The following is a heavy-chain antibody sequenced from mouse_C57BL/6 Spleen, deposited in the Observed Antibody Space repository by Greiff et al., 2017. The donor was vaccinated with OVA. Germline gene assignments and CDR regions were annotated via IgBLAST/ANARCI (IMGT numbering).Heavy chain of an antibody. J-gene: IGHJ2*01. V-gene: IGHV1-54*01. CDR3: ASSSDYFDY. CDR2: INPGSGGT. D-gene: IGHD1-1*01. Sequence: QVQLQQSGAELVRPGTSVKVSCKASGYAFTNYLIEWVKQRPGQGLEWIGVINPGSGGTNYNEKFKGKATLTADKSSSTAYMQLSSLTSEDSAVYFCASSSDYFDYWGQGTTLTVSS. CDR1: GYAFTNYL.